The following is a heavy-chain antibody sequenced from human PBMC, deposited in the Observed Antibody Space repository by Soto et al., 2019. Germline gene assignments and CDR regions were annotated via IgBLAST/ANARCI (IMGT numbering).Heavy chain of an antibody. Sequence: SETLSLTCSVSGAALNSGYYYWSWIRQVPGKGLEWIGHIYVTGAVDYNPSLRDRITISQDTSERQFSLNLRLVTAADTAVYYCARLRIATNNYKWFDPWGHGTLVTFSS. CDR3: ARLRIATNNYKWFDP. V-gene: IGHV4-31*03. CDR1: GAALNSGYYY. CDR2: IYVTGAV. J-gene: IGHJ5*02. D-gene: IGHD2-21*01.